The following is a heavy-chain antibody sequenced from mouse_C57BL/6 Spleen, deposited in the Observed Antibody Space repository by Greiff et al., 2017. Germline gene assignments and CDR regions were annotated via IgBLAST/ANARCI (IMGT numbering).Heavy chain of an antibody. J-gene: IGHJ1*03. D-gene: IGHD2-5*01. V-gene: IGHV1-26*01. Sequence: VQLQQSGPELVKPGASVMISCKASGYTFTDYYMNWVKQSHGKSLEWIADINPNNGGTSYNQKFKGKATLTVDKSSSTAYMELRSLTSEDSAVYYCARVERYYSNGYFDVWGTGTTVTVSS. CDR2: INPNNGGT. CDR3: ARVERYYSNGYFDV. CDR1: GYTFTDYY.